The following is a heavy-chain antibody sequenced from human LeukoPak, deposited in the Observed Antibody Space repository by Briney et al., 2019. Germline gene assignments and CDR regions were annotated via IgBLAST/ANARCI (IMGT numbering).Heavy chain of an antibody. D-gene: IGHD3-22*01. CDR3: ARSLTYYYDSSGYKGHDAFDI. CDR1: GYTFTSYD. Sequence: PGASVKVSCKASGYTFTSYDINWVRQATGQGLEWMGWMNPNSGSTGYAQKFQGRVTMTRNTSISTAYMELSSLRSEDTAVYYCARSLTYYYDSSGYKGHDAFDIWGQGTMVTVSS. CDR2: MNPNSGST. J-gene: IGHJ3*02. V-gene: IGHV1-8*01.